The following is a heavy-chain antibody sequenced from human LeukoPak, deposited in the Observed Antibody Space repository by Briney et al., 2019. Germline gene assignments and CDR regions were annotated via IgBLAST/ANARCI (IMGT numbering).Heavy chain of an antibody. Sequence: PSETLSLTCIVSGGSLRSYYWSWIRQTPGKGLEWIGYISYSGNTNYNPSLKSRVTMSVDTSKNQFSLKLTSVTAADTAVYFCARESDTSGPIDYWGQGRLVAVSS. CDR1: GGSLRSYY. CDR2: ISYSGNT. CDR3: ARESDTSGPIDY. V-gene: IGHV4-59*01. J-gene: IGHJ4*02. D-gene: IGHD3-22*01.